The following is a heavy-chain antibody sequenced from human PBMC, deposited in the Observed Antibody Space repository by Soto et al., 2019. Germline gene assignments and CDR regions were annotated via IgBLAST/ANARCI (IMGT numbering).Heavy chain of an antibody. J-gene: IGHJ6*02. CDR1: GYSITSGYY. Sequence: PSETLSLTCAVSGYSITSGYYWGWIRQPPGKGLEWIGSIYYSGSTYYNPSLKSRVTISIDTSKNKFSLKLSSVTAADTAVYYCARGSYGTDVWGQGTTVTVS. V-gene: IGHV4-38-2*01. CDR3: ARGSYGTDV. CDR2: IYYSGST. D-gene: IGHD3-10*01.